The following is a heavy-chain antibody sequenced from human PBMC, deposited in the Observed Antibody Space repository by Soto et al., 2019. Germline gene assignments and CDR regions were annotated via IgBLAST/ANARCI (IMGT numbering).Heavy chain of an antibody. Sequence: PGGSLRLSCVAPGFTFSSSWMHWFRQAPGKGLVWVSRINTDGSTTHYADSVKGRFTISRDNAKKSLFLQMNSLRAEDTAVYYCAKGPYPAPDYWGQGTLVTVSS. CDR3: AKGPYPAPDY. V-gene: IGHV3-74*01. CDR2: INTDGSTT. CDR1: GFTFSSSW. J-gene: IGHJ4*02. D-gene: IGHD2-2*01.